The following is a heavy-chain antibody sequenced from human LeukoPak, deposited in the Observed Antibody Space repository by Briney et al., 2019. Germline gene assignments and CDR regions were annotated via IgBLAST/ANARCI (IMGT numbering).Heavy chain of an antibody. CDR1: GFTFDDFT. J-gene: IGHJ4*02. CDR3: AKEVGATVFDY. D-gene: IGHD1-26*01. CDR2: ISWDSSST. Sequence: GGSLRLSCVASGFTFDDFTMHWVRQRPGKGLEWVSLISWDSSSTYFTDSVKGRFTISRDNSKNTLYLQMNSLRAEDTAVYYCAKEVGATVFDYWGQGTLVTVSS. V-gene: IGHV3-43*01.